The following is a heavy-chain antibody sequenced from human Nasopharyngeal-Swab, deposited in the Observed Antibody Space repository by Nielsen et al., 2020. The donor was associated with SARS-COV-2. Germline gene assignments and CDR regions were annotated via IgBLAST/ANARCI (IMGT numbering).Heavy chain of an antibody. D-gene: IGHD3-22*01. CDR3: AKDYYDSSGYYYV. CDR1: GFTFSSYV. CDR2: ISGSGGST. J-gene: IGHJ4*02. Sequence: GESLKISCAASGFTFSSYVMSWVRQAPGKGLEWVSAISGSGGSTYYADSVKGRFTISRDNSKNTLYLQMNSLRAEDTAVYYCAKDYYDSSGYYYVWGQGTLVTVSS. V-gene: IGHV3-23*01.